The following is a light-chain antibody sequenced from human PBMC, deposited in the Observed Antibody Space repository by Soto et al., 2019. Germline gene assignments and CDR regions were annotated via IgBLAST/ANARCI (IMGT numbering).Light chain of an antibody. V-gene: IGKV3-15*01. CDR2: DAS. J-gene: IGKJ1*01. CDR1: QSVSSN. CDR3: QQYNNWPRT. Sequence: EIVMTQSPATLSVSPGERATLSCRASQSVSSNLAWYQQKPGQAPRFLIYDASTRATGIPARFSGSGSGTEFTLTISSLQSEDLAVYYCQQYNNWPRTFGQGNK.